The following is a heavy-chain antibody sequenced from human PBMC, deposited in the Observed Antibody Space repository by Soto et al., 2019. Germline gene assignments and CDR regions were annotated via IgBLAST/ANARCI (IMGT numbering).Heavy chain of an antibody. J-gene: IGHJ4*02. CDR3: ARAAAGNSPFDY. CDR1: GFTFSSYG. D-gene: IGHD6-13*01. Sequence: QVELVESGGGVVQPGRSLRLSSAASGFTFSSYGMHWVRQAPGKGLDWVAVIWYDGSHKYYADSVKGRFTISRDNSRNTLYLQINSLRDEDMAVYYCARAAAGNSPFDYRGQGTLVTVSS. V-gene: IGHV3-33*01. CDR2: IWYDGSHK.